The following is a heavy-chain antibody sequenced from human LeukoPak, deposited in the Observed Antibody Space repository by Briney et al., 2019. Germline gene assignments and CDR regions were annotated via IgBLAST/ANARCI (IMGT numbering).Heavy chain of an antibody. D-gene: IGHD3-16*02. CDR2: ISSSSSYI. CDR1: GFTFSSYS. J-gene: IGHJ4*02. CDR3: ARGTRYSGYYFDY. V-gene: IGHV3-21*01. Sequence: GGSLRLSCAASGFTFSSYSMNWVRQAPGKGLEWVSSISSSSSYIYYADSVKGRFTISRDNAKNSLYLQMNSLRAEDTAVYYCARGTRYSGYYFDYWGQGTLVTASS.